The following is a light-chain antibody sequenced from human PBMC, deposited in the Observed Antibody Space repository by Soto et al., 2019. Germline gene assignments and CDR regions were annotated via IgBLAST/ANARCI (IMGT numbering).Light chain of an antibody. V-gene: IGLV2-8*01. CDR3: SSYAGSSVPVA. CDR2: DVT. CDR1: SSDVGGYNF. J-gene: IGLJ2*01. Sequence: SALTQPPSASGSPGQSVTLSCTGASSDVGGYNFVSWYQQHPGKAPKLMIYDVTKRPSGVPDRFSGSTSGNTASLTVSGLQADDEADYYCSSYAGSSVPVAFGGGTKVTVL.